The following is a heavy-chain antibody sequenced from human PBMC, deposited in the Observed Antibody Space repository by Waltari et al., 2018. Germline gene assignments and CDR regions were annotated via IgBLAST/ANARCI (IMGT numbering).Heavy chain of an antibody. J-gene: IGHJ1*01. CDR3: ASYVWFGELSEGPWYCQH. D-gene: IGHD3-10*01. CDR1: GGSISSSSYY. Sequence: QLQLQESGPGLVKPSETLSLTCTVSGGSISSSSYYWGWIRQPPGKGLEWIGSIYYSGSTYYNPSLKSRVTISVDTSKSQCSLKLSSGPAAETAVYYCASYVWFGELSEGPWYCQHWGQGTLVTGAS. V-gene: IGHV4-39*01. CDR2: IYYSGST.